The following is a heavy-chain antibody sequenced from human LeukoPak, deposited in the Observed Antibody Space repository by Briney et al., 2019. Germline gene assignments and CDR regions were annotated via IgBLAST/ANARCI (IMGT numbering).Heavy chain of an antibody. J-gene: IGHJ4*02. Sequence: GGSLRLSCAASGFTFSSYSMNWVRQAPGKGLEWVSSISSSSSYIYYADSVKGRCTISRDNAKNSLYLQMNSLRAEDTAVYYCAREGTDCSSTSCSEQVDYWGQGTLVTVSS. D-gene: IGHD2-2*01. CDR3: AREGTDCSSTSCSEQVDY. CDR2: ISSSSSYI. V-gene: IGHV3-21*01. CDR1: GFTFSSYS.